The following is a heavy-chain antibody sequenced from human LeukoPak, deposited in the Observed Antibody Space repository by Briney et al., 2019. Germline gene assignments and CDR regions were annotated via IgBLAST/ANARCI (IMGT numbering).Heavy chain of an antibody. Sequence: SETLSLTCTVSGGSISSGSYYWGWIRQPPGKGLEWIGSIYYSGSTYYNPSLKSRVTISIDTSKNQFSLKVSSVTAADTAVYYCARPGYTSGKRWFDPWGQGTLVTVSS. CDR2: IYYSGST. CDR3: ARPGYTSGKRWFDP. J-gene: IGHJ5*02. D-gene: IGHD6-19*01. V-gene: IGHV4-39*01. CDR1: GGSISSGSYY.